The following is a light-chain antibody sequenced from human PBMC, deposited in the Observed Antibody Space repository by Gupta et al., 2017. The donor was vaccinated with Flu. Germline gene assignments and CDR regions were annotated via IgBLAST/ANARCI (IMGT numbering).Light chain of an antibody. CDR1: RSNIGSNY. Sequence: QKVTISCSGTRSNIGSNYVSWYQQLPGTAPKLVIYENNKRPSGIPDRFSGSKSGTSATLGISGLQTGDEADYYCGTWDSSLSAVFGGGTKLTVL. CDR2: ENN. V-gene: IGLV1-51*02. CDR3: GTWDSSLSAV. J-gene: IGLJ2*01.